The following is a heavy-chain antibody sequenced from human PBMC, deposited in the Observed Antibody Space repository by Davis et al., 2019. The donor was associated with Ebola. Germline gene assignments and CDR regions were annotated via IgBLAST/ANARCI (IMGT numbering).Heavy chain of an antibody. D-gene: IGHD1-26*01. J-gene: IGHJ4*02. Sequence: FQGRVTITRDTSASTAYMELSSLRSEDTAVYYCARDRLGGATTLGLFDYWGQGTLVTVSS. V-gene: IGHV1-3*01. CDR3: ARDRLGGATTLGLFDY.